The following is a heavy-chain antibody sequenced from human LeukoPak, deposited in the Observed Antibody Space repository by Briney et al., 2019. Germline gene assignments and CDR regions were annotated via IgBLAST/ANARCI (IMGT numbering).Heavy chain of an antibody. D-gene: IGHD2-2*01. CDR3: ARDCSSTSCPDHYGMDV. CDR1: GYTFTSYG. J-gene: IGHJ6*04. Sequence: ASLKVSCKASGYTFTSYGISWVRQAPGQSLEWMGWISAYNGNTNYAQKLQGRVTMTTDTSTSTAYMELRSLRSDDTAVYYCARDCSSTSCPDHYGMDVWGKGTTVTVSS. V-gene: IGHV1-18*04. CDR2: ISAYNGNT.